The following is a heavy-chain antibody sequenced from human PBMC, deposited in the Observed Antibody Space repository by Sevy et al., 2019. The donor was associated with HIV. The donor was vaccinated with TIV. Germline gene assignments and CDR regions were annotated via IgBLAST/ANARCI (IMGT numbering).Heavy chain of an antibody. Sequence: ASVKVSCKASGYTFTSYGISWVRQAPGQGLEWMGWISAYNGNTNYAQKLQGRVTMTTDTSTSTAYMELRSLRSDDTAVYYCARDDCSSTSCYVSWFDPWGQGTLVTVSS. V-gene: IGHV1-18*01. CDR1: GYTFTSYG. CDR2: ISAYNGNT. J-gene: IGHJ5*02. CDR3: ARDDCSSTSCYVSWFDP. D-gene: IGHD2-2*01.